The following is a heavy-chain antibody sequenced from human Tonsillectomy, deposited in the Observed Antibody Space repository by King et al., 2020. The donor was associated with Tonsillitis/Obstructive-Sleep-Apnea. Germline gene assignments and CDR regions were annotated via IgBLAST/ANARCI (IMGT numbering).Heavy chain of an antibody. Sequence: EVQLVESGGGLVQPGRSLRLSCTASGFTFGDYAMSWVRQAPGKGLEWVGFIRSKAYGGTTEYAASVKGRFTISRDDSKSIAYLHMNSLKTEDTAVYYCIGTYYDSSTIVDYWGQGTLVTVSS. CDR3: IGTYYDSSTIVDY. CDR2: IRSKAYGGTT. D-gene: IGHD3-22*01. CDR1: GFTFGDYA. V-gene: IGHV3-49*04. J-gene: IGHJ4*02.